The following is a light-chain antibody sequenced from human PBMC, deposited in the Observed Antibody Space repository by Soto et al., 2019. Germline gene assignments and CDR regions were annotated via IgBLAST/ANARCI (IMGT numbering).Light chain of an antibody. J-gene: IGLJ2*01. CDR3: QTWGTGRV. CDR1: SGHSSYD. V-gene: IGLV4-69*01. Sequence: QPVLTQSPSASASLGASVKLTCTLSSGHSSYDIAWHQQQPEKGPRYLMKLNSDGSHRKGDGIPDRFSGSSSGAERYLTISSHQSEDEADYYCQTWGTGRVFGGGTKLTVL. CDR2: LNSDGSH.